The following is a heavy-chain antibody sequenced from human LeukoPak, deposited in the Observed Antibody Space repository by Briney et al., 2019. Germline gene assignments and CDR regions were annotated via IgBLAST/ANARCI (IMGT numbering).Heavy chain of an antibody. J-gene: IGHJ3*02. V-gene: IGHV3-7*01. CDR2: LHADGNEK. Sequence: GGSLRLSCAAYGFSLSGYWMSWVRQAPGKGLEWVARLHADGNEKYFVHSVKGRFTVSRDNAKNSLYLQMNSLRVEDTAVYYCARDDCSSTSCYDVFDIWGQGTMVTVSS. CDR1: GFSLSGYW. CDR3: ARDDCSSTSCYDVFDI. D-gene: IGHD2-2*01.